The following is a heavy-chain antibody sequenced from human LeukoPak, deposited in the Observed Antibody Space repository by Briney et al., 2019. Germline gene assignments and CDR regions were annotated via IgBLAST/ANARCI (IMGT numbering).Heavy chain of an antibody. V-gene: IGHV3-23*01. CDR3: AARSGISPYYIDY. Sequence: GGSLRLSCAASGFTFSSFGMSWVRQGPGKGLEWVSGISGNGRSTYYADSVKGRFTISRDNSRNTLYLQMNSLRAEDTALYYCAARSGISPYYIDYWGQGTLVSVSS. J-gene: IGHJ4*02. D-gene: IGHD1-26*01. CDR2: ISGNGRST. CDR1: GFTFSSFG.